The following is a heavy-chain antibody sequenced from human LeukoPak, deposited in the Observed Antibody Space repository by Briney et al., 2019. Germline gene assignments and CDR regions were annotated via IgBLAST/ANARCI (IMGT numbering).Heavy chain of an antibody. CDR3: ARDLFGHTMIAN. CDR2: ISAYNGNT. Sequence: ASVKVSCKASGGTFSSYAISWVRQAPGQGLEWMGWISAYNGNTNYAQKLQGRVTMTTDTSTSTAYMELRSLRSDDTAVYYCARDLFGHTMIANWGQGTLVTVSS. V-gene: IGHV1-18*01. CDR1: GGTFSSYA. D-gene: IGHD3-22*01. J-gene: IGHJ4*02.